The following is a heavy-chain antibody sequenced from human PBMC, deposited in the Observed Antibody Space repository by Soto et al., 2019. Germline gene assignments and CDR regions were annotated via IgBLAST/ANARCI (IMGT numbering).Heavy chain of an antibody. J-gene: IGHJ4*02. CDR2: IYYSGIT. V-gene: IGHV4-61*01. D-gene: IGHD6-19*01. Sequence: SETLSLTCTVSGGSISSSSYYWGWIRQPPGKGLEWIGYIYYSGITNYNPSLKSRVTISVDTSKNQFSLKLSSVTAADTAVYYCAREAVAGTMLDYWGQGTLVTVSS. CDR3: AREAVAGTMLDY. CDR1: GGSISSSSYY.